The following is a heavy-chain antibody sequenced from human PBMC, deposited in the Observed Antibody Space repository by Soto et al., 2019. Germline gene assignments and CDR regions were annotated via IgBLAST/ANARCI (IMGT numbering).Heavy chain of an antibody. CDR1: GYTFTSYD. V-gene: IGHV1-8*01. J-gene: IGHJ4*02. CDR2: MNPNTGHT. D-gene: IGHD2-2*01. CDR3: ARVMRYCSSTSCSLMDY. Sequence: ASVKVSCKASGYTFTSYDINWVRQATGQGLEWMGWMNPNTGHTGYAQEFQGRVTMTRDTSMSTAYMELTGLRSEDTAVYYCARVMRYCSSTSCSLMDYWGQGTLVTVSS.